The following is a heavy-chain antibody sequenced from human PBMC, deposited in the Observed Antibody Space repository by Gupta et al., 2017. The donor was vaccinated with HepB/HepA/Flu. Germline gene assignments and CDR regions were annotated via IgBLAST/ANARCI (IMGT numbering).Heavy chain of an antibody. CDR2: IKLNEREK. Sequence: ESPLVESGGGLVQSGGSLRLPCAASGLSVSDFWMRWVRQAPGKGLGWMAKIKLNEREKYYVDSVKGRFTISRDNAKNSLYLQMDSLKAEDTATYYCGRNNHDIDVWGQGTTVTVSS. V-gene: IGHV3-7*01. D-gene: IGHD1-14*01. CDR3: GRNNHDIDV. CDR1: GLSVSDFW. J-gene: IGHJ6*02.